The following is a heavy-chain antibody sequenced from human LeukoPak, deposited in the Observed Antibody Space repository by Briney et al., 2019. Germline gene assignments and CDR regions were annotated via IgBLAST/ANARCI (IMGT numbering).Heavy chain of an antibody. CDR1: GFTVSSSY. CDR3: ARDVYTGRYYLDY. V-gene: IGHV3-53*01. J-gene: IGHJ4*02. Sequence: GGSLRLSCAASGFTVSSSYMSWVRQAPGKGLEWVSVSYSGGSTYYADSVKGRFSISRDNSKNTLYLQMNSLRAEDTAVYYCARDVYTGRYYLDYWGQGTLVTVSS. CDR2: SYSGGST. D-gene: IGHD1-26*01.